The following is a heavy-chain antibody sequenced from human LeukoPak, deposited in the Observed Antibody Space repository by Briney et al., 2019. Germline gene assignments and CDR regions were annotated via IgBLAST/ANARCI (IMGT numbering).Heavy chain of an antibody. Sequence: SETLSLTCTVSGGSISSSSYYWGWIRQPPGKGLEWIGSIYYSGSTYYNPSLKSRVTISVDTSKNQFSLKLSSVTAADTAVYYCARELGQLAPFDYWGQGTLVTASS. J-gene: IGHJ4*02. D-gene: IGHD6-13*01. CDR1: GGSISSSSYY. CDR2: IYYSGST. CDR3: ARELGQLAPFDY. V-gene: IGHV4-39*07.